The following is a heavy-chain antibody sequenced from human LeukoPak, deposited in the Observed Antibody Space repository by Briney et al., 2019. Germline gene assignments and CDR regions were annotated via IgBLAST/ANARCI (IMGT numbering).Heavy chain of an antibody. CDR2: ISGNGGGT. CDR3: AKAFGFSRSGVDV. D-gene: IGHD3-16*01. V-gene: IGHV3-23*01. CDR1: GFTFSSFG. J-gene: IGHJ6*02. Sequence: PGGSLRLSCAASGFTFSSFGMNWVRQAPGKGLEWVSGISGNGGGTYYADSVKGRFTISRDNSRNTLYLQMNSLRVEDTAVYHCAKAFGFSRSGVDVWGQGTTVTVSS.